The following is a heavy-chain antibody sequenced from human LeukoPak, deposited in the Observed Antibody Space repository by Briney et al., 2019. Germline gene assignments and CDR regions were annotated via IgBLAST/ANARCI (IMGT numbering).Heavy chain of an antibody. CDR2: MSGSAVNT. CDR3: AKDRQGSGSTGTYYYYGMDV. Sequence: GGSLRLSCAASGFTFSSYAMNWVRHAPGKGLEWVTVMSGSAVNTDYAESVKGRFTISRDNTRDTLYLQMNSLRAEDTAVYYCAKDRQGSGSTGTYYYYGMDVWGQGTTVTVSS. CDR1: GFTFSSYA. J-gene: IGHJ6*02. D-gene: IGHD3-10*01. V-gene: IGHV3-23*01.